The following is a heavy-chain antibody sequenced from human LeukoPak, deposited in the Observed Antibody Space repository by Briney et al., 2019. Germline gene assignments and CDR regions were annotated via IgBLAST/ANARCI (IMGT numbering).Heavy chain of an antibody. CDR1: GGSIKDYR. V-gene: IGHV4-59*01. CDR2: VYYSAST. CDR3: ARGPCSSANCYWSLDH. Sequence: SETLSLTCSVSGGSIKDYRWSWLRQPPGKGLEYIGFVYYSASTNYNPSLKSRVTMSLDTSKNQFSLNLNSVTAADTAVYYCARGPCSSANCYWSLDHWGQGTLVTVSS. D-gene: IGHD2-2*01. J-gene: IGHJ5*02.